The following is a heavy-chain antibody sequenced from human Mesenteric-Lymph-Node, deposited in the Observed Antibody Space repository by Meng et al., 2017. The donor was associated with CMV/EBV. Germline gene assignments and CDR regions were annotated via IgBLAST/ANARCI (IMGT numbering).Heavy chain of an antibody. V-gene: IGHV1-18*01. D-gene: IGHD2-2*01. J-gene: IGHJ6*02. CDR3: ARDRYCSSTSCYLLYYGMDV. Sequence: ASVKVSCKASGYTFTSYGISWVRQAPGQGLEWMGWISAYNGNTNYAQKLQGRVTMTTDTSTSTAYMELRSLRSDDTAVYYCARDRYCSSTSCYLLYYGMDVWGQGTTVTVSS. CDR2: ISAYNGNT. CDR1: GYTFTSYG.